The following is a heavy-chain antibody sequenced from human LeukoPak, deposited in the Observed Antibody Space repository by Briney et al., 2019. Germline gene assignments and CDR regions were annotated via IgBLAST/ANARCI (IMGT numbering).Heavy chain of an antibody. V-gene: IGHV3-73*01. CDR1: GFTFSGSA. D-gene: IGHD3-9*01. CDR2: IRSKANSYAT. CDR3: AKEFRVDRTGKTISNFDY. Sequence: GGSLKLSCAASGFTFSGSAMHWVRQASGKGLEWVGRIRSKANSYATAYAASVKGRFTISRDNSKNTLYLQMNSLRTEDTAVYYCAKEFRVDRTGKTISNFDYWGQGTLVTVSS. J-gene: IGHJ4*02.